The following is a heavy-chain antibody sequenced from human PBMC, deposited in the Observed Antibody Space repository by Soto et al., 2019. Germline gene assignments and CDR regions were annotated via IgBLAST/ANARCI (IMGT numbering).Heavy chain of an antibody. CDR1: GGSISSGGYY. CDR2: IYYSGST. CDR3: ARVWGYGGNSRFDY. Sequence: QVQLQESGPGLVKTSQTLSLTCTVSGGSISSGGYYWSWIRQHPGKGLESIGYIYYSGSTYYNPSLKSRVSISLDTSKNQFSLKLNSVTAADTAVYYCARVWGYGGNSRFDYWGQGTLVIDSS. V-gene: IGHV4-31*03. J-gene: IGHJ4*02. D-gene: IGHD3-16*01.